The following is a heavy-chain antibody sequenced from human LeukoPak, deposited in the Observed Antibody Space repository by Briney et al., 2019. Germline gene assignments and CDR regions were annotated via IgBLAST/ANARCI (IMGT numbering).Heavy chain of an antibody. Sequence: GASVKVSCKASGYTFTSYYMHWVRQAPGQGLEWMGIIDPSGGSTSYAQKFQGRVTMTRDTSTSTVYMELSSLRSEDTAVYYCARDRRSGWYDYWGQGTLVTVSS. V-gene: IGHV1-46*01. CDR3: ARDRRSGWYDY. CDR2: IDPSGGST. CDR1: GYTFTSYY. J-gene: IGHJ4*02. D-gene: IGHD6-19*01.